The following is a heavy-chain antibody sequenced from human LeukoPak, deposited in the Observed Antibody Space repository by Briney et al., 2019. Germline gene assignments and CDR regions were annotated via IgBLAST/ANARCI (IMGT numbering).Heavy chain of an antibody. J-gene: IGHJ4*02. CDR1: GGSISSYS. V-gene: IGHV4-59*01. Sequence: SETLSLTCTVAGGSISSYSWSWIRQPPGKGLEWIGYIYYSGSTNYNPSLKSRVTISVDTSKNQFSLKLSSVTAADTAVYYCARAPLLNYFDYWGQGTLVTVSS. CDR3: ARAPLLNYFDY. CDR2: IYYSGST.